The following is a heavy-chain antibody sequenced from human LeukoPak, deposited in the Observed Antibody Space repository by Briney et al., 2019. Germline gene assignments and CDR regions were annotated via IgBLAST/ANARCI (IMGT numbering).Heavy chain of an antibody. V-gene: IGHV4-39*07. D-gene: IGHD3-22*01. CDR3: ARDSYYDSSGYYPYYYYYYMDV. Sequence: SETLSLTCTVSGGSISSSSYYWGWIRQPPGKGLEWIGSIYYSGSTYYNPSLKSRVTISVDTSKNQFSLKLSSVTAADTAVYYCARDSYYDSSGYYPYYYYYYMDVWGKGTTVTVSS. J-gene: IGHJ6*03. CDR1: GGSISSSSYY. CDR2: IYYSGST.